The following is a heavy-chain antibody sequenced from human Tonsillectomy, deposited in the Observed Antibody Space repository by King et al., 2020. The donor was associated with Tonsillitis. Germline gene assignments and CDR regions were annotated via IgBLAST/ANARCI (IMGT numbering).Heavy chain of an antibody. V-gene: IGHV3-30*18. J-gene: IGHJ6*02. D-gene: IGHD3-10*01. CDR3: AKADYGSGSYYDYYYYGMDV. Sequence: VQLVESGGGVVQPGRSLRLSCAASGFTFSSDGMHWVRQAPGKGLDWVAFISYDGSNRYYADSVKGRFTISRDNSKNTLYLQMNSLRAEDTAVYYCAKADYGSGSYYDYYYYGMDVWGPGTTVTVSS. CDR2: ISYDGSNR. CDR1: GFTFSSDG.